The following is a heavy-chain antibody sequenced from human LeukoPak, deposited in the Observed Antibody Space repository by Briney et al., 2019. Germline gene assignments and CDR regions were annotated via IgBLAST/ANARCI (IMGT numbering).Heavy chain of an antibody. V-gene: IGHV5-51*01. CDR2: IYPGDSDT. D-gene: IGHD2-15*01. CDR3: ARHSEGYCSGGSCPTDAFDI. J-gene: IGHJ3*02. CDR1: GYSFTSYW. Sequence: GASLKISCKGSGYSFTSYWIGWVRQMPGKGLEWMGIIYPGDSDTRYSPSFQGQVTISADKSISTAYLQWSSLKASDTAMYYCARHSEGYCSGGSCPTDAFDIWGQGTMVTVSS.